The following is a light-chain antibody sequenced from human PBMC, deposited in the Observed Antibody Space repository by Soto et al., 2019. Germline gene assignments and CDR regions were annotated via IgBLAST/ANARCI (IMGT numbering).Light chain of an antibody. Sequence: QSALTQPSSVTGSPGQSITISCTGTRSDVGSFNLVSWYQQHPGKAPKLMIYETDKRPSGVSNRFSGSKSGNTAPLTISGLQAEDEADYYGGSYAGSSTYVFGSGPKVTVL. CDR2: ETD. J-gene: IGLJ1*01. CDR1: RSDVGSFNL. V-gene: IGLV2-23*01. CDR3: GSYAGSSTYV.